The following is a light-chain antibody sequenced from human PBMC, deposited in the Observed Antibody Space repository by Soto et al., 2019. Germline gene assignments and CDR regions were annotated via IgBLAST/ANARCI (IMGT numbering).Light chain of an antibody. J-gene: IGKJ2*01. CDR3: QHRSNWPPMYT. CDR2: DTS. CDR1: QSVGGF. Sequence: EIVLTQSPATLSLSPGERATLSCRASQSVGGFLAWYQQKSGQAPRLIIYDTSKRVTGIPARFSGSGSGTDFTLTISSLEPEDFAVYHCQHRSNWPPMYTFGQGTKLQIK. V-gene: IGKV3-11*01.